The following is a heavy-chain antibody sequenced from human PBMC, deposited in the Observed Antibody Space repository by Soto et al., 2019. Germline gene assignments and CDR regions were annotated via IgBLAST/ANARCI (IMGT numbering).Heavy chain of an antibody. J-gene: IGHJ4*02. D-gene: IGHD6-13*01. V-gene: IGHV1-3*01. CDR2: INAGNGNT. CDR3: ARDRHSSSWSYYFDY. CDR1: GYTFTSYA. Sequence: SCKASGYTFTSYAMHWVRQAPGQRLEWMGWINAGNGNTKYSQKFQGRVTITRDTSASTAYMELSSLRSEDTAVYYCARDRHSSSWSYYFDYWGQGTLVTVSS.